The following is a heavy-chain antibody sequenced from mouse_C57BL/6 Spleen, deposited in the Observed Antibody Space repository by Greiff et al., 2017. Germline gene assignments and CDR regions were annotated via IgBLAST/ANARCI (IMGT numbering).Heavy chain of an antibody. Sequence: VQLQQPGAELVMPGASVKLSCKASGYTFTSYWMHWVKQRPGQGLEWIGEIDPSDSYTNYNQKFKGKSTLTVDKSSSTAYMQLSSLTSEDSAVYYCARVYGSSFYYFDYWGQGITLTVSS. J-gene: IGHJ2*01. CDR1: GYTFTSYW. V-gene: IGHV1-69*01. CDR2: IDPSDSYT. CDR3: ARVYGSSFYYFDY. D-gene: IGHD1-1*01.